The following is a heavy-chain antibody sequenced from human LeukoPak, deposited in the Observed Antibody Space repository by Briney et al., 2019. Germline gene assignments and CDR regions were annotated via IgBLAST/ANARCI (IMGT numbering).Heavy chain of an antibody. Sequence: GGSLRLSCAAAGFTFSPFWITWVRQPPGKGLEWVANMNQDVSDKYYADSVKGRFTISRDNANNSMYLEMNSLRAETTAVYYCAKDRWGEWYIDYWGQGTLVTVSS. D-gene: IGHD3-16*01. J-gene: IGHJ4*02. CDR2: MNQDVSDK. CDR1: GFTFSPFW. V-gene: IGHV3-7*01. CDR3: AKDRWGEWYIDY.